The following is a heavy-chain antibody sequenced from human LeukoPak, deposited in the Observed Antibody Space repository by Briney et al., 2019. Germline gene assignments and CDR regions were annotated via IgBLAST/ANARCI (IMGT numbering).Heavy chain of an antibody. CDR3: AKSGAIVVVVAEAFDY. D-gene: IGHD2-15*01. CDR1: GFAFSSYG. Sequence: GGSLRLSCAASGFAFSSYGMHWVRQAPGKGLEWVAFIRYDGSNKYYADSVKGRFTISRDNSKNTLYLQMNSLRAEDTAVYYCAKSGAIVVVVAEAFDYWGQGTLVTVSS. J-gene: IGHJ4*02. CDR2: IRYDGSNK. V-gene: IGHV3-30*02.